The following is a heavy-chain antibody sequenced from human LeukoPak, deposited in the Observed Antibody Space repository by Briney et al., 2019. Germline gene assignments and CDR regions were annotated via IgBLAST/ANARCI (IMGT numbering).Heavy chain of an antibody. V-gene: IGHV3-73*01. Sequence: GGSLKLSCAASGFTFSGSPIHWVRQASGKGLEWVGRIRSKTGNYATAYTASVKGRFTISRDDSKNTSYLQMNSLKTEDTAMYYCNRLEAAVDSDYWGQGTLVTVSS. CDR2: IRSKTGNYAT. D-gene: IGHD6-13*01. J-gene: IGHJ4*02. CDR3: NRLEAAVDSDY. CDR1: GFTFSGSP.